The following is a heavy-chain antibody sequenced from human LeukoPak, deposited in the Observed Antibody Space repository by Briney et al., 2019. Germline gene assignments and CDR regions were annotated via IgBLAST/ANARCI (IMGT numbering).Heavy chain of an antibody. Sequence: GGPLRLSCAASGFDFSSNWMHWVRHAPGQGLVWVSRIKGDGISTNYADSVKGRFTISRDIAKNTLYLQMNSLRAEDTGVYYCAKDHYWSIDYWGRGTLVTVSS. CDR3: AKDHYWSIDY. D-gene: IGHD3-3*01. CDR2: IKGDGIST. V-gene: IGHV3-74*01. CDR1: GFDFSSNW. J-gene: IGHJ4*02.